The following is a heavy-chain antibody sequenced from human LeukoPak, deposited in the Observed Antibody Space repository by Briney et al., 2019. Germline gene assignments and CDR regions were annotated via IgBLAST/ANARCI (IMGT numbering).Heavy chain of an antibody. V-gene: IGHV4-59*08. J-gene: IGHJ4*02. D-gene: IGHD6-19*01. CDR2: IYYSGST. CDR1: GGSISSYY. CDR3: ASHRTEWLVRGYYFDY. Sequence: SETLSLTCTVSGGSISSYYWSWIRQPSGKGLEWIGYIYYSGSTNYNPSLKSRVTISVDTSKNQFSLKLSSVTAADTAVYYCASHRTEWLVRGYYFDYWGQGTLVTVSS.